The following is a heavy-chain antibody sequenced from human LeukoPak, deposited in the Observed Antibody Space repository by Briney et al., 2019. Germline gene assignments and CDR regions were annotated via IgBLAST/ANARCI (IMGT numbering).Heavy chain of an antibody. CDR3: ATYTTTTGGLDY. Sequence: SETLSLTCTVSGGSISNYYWTWIRQPAGRGLEWIGHIYTSGSTNYNPSLKSRVTMSVDTSKNQFSLNLTSVTAADAAVYYCATYTTTTGGLDYWGQGTLVTVSS. CDR1: GGSISNYY. D-gene: IGHD2-8*02. J-gene: IGHJ4*02. V-gene: IGHV4-4*07. CDR2: IYTSGST.